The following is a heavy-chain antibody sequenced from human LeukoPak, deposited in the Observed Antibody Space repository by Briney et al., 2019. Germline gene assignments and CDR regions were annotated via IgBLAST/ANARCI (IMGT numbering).Heavy chain of an antibody. D-gene: IGHD3-22*01. J-gene: IGHJ3*01. CDR2: VFYNGRT. CDR1: GGSPRGHY. Sequence: SETLSLTRTLSGGSPRGHYWSWIRHPPGKRLEWIGYVFYNGRTKYYPSFLSRGAISIDTSKSHFSLQLTSVTSADTAVFSCAGLLDNDISGDPDTFDVWGQGTTVIVSS. V-gene: IGHV4-59*11. CDR3: AGLLDNDISGDPDTFDV.